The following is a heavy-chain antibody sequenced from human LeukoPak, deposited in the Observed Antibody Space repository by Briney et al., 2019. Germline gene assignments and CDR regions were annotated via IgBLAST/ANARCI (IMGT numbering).Heavy chain of an antibody. D-gene: IGHD6-13*01. CDR1: GYTFTSYY. V-gene: IGHV1-46*01. Sequence: ASVEVSCKASGYTFTSYYVHWVRQAPGQGLEWMGKINPNSGSTRYAQKFQGRVTVTRDTSTSAVYMEVSSLRSEDTGVYYCARGAGSSSWYYYYGMDVWGQGTTVTVSS. CDR3: ARGAGSSSWYYYYGMDV. J-gene: IGHJ6*02. CDR2: INPNSGST.